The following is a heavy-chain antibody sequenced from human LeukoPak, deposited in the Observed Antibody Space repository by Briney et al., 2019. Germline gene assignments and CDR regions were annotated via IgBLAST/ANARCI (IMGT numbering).Heavy chain of an antibody. CDR1: GYTFTSYY. D-gene: IGHD3-10*01. CDR3: ARELYGSGSN. V-gene: IGHV1-46*01. CDR2: INPSGGST. J-gene: IGHJ4*02. Sequence: GASVKVSCKASGYTFTSYYMHWVRQAPGQGLEWMGIINPSGGSTNYAQKFQGRVTITADESTSTAYMELSSLRSEDTAVYYCARELYGSGSNWGQGTLVTVSS.